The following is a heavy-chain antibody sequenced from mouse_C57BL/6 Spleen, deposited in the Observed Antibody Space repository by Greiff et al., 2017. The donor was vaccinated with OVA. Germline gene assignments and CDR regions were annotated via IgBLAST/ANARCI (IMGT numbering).Heavy chain of an antibody. J-gene: IGHJ2*01. CDR2: IYPGSGNT. CDR3: ARLATGTPFDY. CDR1: GYSFTSYY. V-gene: IGHV1-66*01. D-gene: IGHD4-1*02. Sequence: QVQLQQSGPELVKPGASVKISCKASGYSFTSYYIHWVKQRPGQGLEWIGWIYPGSGNTKYNEKFKGTATLTADTSSSTAYMQLSSLTSEDSAVYYCARLATGTPFDYWGQGTTLTVSS.